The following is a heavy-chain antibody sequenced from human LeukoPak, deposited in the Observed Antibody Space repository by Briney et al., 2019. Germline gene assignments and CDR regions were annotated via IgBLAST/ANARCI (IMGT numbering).Heavy chain of an antibody. D-gene: IGHD1-26*01. Sequence: ASVKVSCKASGYTFTGYYMHWVRQAPGQELGWMGWINPNSGGTNYAQKFQGRVTMTRDTSISTAYMELSRLRSDDTAVYYCARGRGGVGATTYWGQGTLVTVSS. J-gene: IGHJ4*02. CDR1: GYTFTGYY. V-gene: IGHV1-2*02. CDR3: ARGRGGVGATTY. CDR2: INPNSGGT.